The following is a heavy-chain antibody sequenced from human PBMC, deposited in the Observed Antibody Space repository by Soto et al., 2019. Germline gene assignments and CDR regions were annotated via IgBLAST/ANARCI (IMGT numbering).Heavy chain of an antibody. V-gene: IGHV1-2*04. CDR1: GYTFTGYY. CDR2: INPNSGGT. D-gene: IGHD2-8*01. CDR3: ARDYCTNGVCYIDY. Sequence: ASVKVSCKASGYTFTGYYMHWVRQAPGQGLEWMGWINPNSGGTNYAQKFQGWVTMTRDTSISTAYMELSRLRSDDTAVYYCARDYCTNGVCYIDYWGQGTLVTVSS. J-gene: IGHJ4*02.